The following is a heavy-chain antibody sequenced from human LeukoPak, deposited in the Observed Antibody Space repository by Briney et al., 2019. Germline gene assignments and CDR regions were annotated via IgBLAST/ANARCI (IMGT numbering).Heavy chain of an antibody. J-gene: IGHJ4*02. V-gene: IGHV3-30*02. CDR3: AKENDSSGYYLDY. D-gene: IGHD3-22*01. CDR2: IWYDGSNK. CDR1: GFTFSRHG. Sequence: PGGSLRLSCAASGFTFSRHGMHWVRQAPGKGLEWVALIWYDGSNKYYADSVKGRFTISRDNSKNTLYLQMNSLRAEDTAVYYCAKENDSSGYYLDYWGQGTLVTVSS.